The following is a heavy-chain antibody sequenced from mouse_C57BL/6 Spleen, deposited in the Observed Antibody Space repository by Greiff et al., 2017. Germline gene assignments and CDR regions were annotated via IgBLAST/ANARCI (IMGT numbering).Heavy chain of an antibody. Sequence: VQLQQSGPELVKPGASVKISCKASGYTFTDYYMNWVKQSHGKSLEWIGDINPNNGGTSYNQKCKGKATLTVDKSSSTAYMELRSLTSEDSAVYYCAREENYYARDYWGQGTSVTVSS. J-gene: IGHJ4*01. CDR1: GYTFTDYY. V-gene: IGHV1-26*01. CDR3: AREENYYARDY. CDR2: INPNNGGT.